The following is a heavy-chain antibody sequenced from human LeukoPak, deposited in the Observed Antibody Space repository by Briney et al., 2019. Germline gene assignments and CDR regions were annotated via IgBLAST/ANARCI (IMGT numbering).Heavy chain of an antibody. D-gene: IGHD5-18*01. CDR2: IYYSGST. CDR3: ARVRYSYGSDYFDY. Sequence: SETLSLTFTGFGGSISSYYWSWIRQPPGKGLGWNGYIYYSGSTNYNPSLKSRVTISVDTSKNQFSLKLSSVTAADTAVYYCARVRYSYGSDYFDYWGQGTLVTVSS. J-gene: IGHJ4*02. CDR1: GGSISSYY. V-gene: IGHV4-59*01.